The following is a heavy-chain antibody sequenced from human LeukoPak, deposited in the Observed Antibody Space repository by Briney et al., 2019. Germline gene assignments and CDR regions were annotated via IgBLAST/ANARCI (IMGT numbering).Heavy chain of an antibody. D-gene: IGHD3-10*01. CDR2: IYYSGST. V-gene: IGHV4-59*01. Sequence: SETLSLTCTVSGGSISSYYWSWIRQPPGKGLEWIGYIYYSGSTNYNPSLKSRVTISVDTSKNQFSLKLSSVTAADTAVYYCARAVVRGENMSYYYYYGMDVWGQGTTVTVSS. CDR1: GGSISSYY. CDR3: ARAVVRGENMSYYYYYGMDV. J-gene: IGHJ6*02.